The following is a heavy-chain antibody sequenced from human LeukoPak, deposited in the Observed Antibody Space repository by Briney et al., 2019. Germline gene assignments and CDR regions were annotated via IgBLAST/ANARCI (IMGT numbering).Heavy chain of an antibody. CDR3: ASRDGDYLPY. D-gene: IGHD4-17*01. J-gene: IGHJ4*02. V-gene: IGHV1-2*02. CDR1: GYTFTDYY. Sequence: GASVKVSCKASGYTFTDYYMHWVRQAPGQGLEWMGWINPDSGGTNYAQRFQGRVTMTRDTSISTAYMELRSLRSDDTAVYYCASRDGDYLPYWGQGTLVTVSS. CDR2: INPDSGGT.